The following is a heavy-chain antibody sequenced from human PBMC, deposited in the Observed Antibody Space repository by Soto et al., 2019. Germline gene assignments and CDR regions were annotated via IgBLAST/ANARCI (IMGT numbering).Heavy chain of an antibody. CDR3: ARHGQLYNSGWYLNWFDP. CDR1: GGSVNIGTYY. CDR2: IHYSGST. J-gene: IGHJ5*02. V-gene: IGHV4-61*01. D-gene: IGHD6-19*01. Sequence: PSETLSLTCTVPGGSVNIGTYYWSWIRQPPGKGLEWIGFIHYSGSTNYNRSLKSRVTISVDTSKNQFSLKLSSVTAADTAVYFCARHGQLYNSGWYLNWFDPWGQGTLVTVSS.